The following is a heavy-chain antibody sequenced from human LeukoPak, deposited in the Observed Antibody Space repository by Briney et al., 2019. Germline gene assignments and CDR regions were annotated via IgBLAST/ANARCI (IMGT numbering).Heavy chain of an antibody. CDR1: GYTFTSYD. CDR2: MNPNSGNT. V-gene: IGHV1-8*01. D-gene: IGHD6-13*01. J-gene: IGHJ5*02. Sequence: ASVKASCKASGYTFTSYDINWVRQATGQGLEWMGWMNPNSGNTGYAQKFQGRVTMTRNTSISTAYMELSSLRSEDTAVYYCARVNVPQRRRIAAAVWFDPWGQGTLVTVSS. CDR3: ARVNVPQRRRIAAAVWFDP.